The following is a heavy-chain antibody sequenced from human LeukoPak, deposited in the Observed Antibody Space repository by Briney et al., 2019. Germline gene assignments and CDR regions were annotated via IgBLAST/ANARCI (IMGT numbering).Heavy chain of an antibody. V-gene: IGHV3-66*01. Sequence: GGSLRLSCAASGFTFSSYWMSWVRQAPGKGLEWVSVIYSGGSTYYADSVKGRFTISRDNSKNTLYLQMNSLRAEDTAVYYCARALGFFDYWGQGTLVTVSS. D-gene: IGHD2-2*03. CDR2: IYSGGST. CDR3: ARALGFFDY. J-gene: IGHJ4*02. CDR1: GFTFSSYW.